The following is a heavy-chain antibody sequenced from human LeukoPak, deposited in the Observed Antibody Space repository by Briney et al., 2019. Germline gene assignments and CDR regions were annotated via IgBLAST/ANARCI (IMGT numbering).Heavy chain of an antibody. J-gene: IGHJ5*02. V-gene: IGHV3-30*03. CDR3: AIGPDYGSGGS. CDR1: GFNLSTYG. CDR2: MSHEGSDK. D-gene: IGHD3-10*01. Sequence: GGSLRLSCAASGFNLSTYGMHWVRQAPGKGLEWVAAMSHEGSDKYYADSVKGRFTISRDSSKNTLYVQMNSLRVEDTGLYYCAIGPDYGSGGSWGQGTLVTVSS.